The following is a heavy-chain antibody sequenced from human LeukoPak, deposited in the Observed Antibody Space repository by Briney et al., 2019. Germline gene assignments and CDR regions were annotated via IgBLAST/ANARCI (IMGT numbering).Heavy chain of an antibody. CDR1: GFTFSTYN. V-gene: IGHV3-21*04. CDR3: AKDPDCTSGICYTFFDY. J-gene: IGHJ4*02. D-gene: IGHD2-8*01. CDR2: ITSSSTYI. Sequence: GGSLRLSCAASGFTFSTYNMNWVRQAPGKGLEWVSPITSSSTYIYYADSVKGRFTISRDNAKNSLCLQMNSLRAEDTAVYYCAKDPDCTSGICYTFFDYWGQGTLVTVSS.